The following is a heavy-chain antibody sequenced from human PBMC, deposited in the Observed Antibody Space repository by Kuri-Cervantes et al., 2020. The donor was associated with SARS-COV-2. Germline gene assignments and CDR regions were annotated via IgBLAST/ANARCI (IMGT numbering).Heavy chain of an antibody. D-gene: IGHD3-3*01. CDR2: VNDSGST. V-gene: IGHV4-34*01. CDR1: GGSFSGYY. Sequence: SETLSLTCAVYGGSFSGYYWNWVRQPPGKGLEWIGEVNDSGSTNYNPSLKSRVTISVDTSKNQFSLKLSSVAAADTAVYYCARHDYDFWSGSIGWFDPWGQGTLVTVSS. J-gene: IGHJ5*02. CDR3: ARHDYDFWSGSIGWFDP.